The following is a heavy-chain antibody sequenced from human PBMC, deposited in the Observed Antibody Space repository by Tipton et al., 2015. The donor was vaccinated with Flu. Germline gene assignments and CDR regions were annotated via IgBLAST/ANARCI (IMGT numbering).Heavy chain of an antibody. CDR2: IYTTGST. Sequence: TLSLTCTVSGGSISSGSYYWSWIRQPAGKGLEWIGRIYTTGSTNYNPSLKSRVTISADTSKNKFSLELRSVTAADTAVYYCARGPGRYSSGWYFVDYWGQGTLVTVSS. V-gene: IGHV4-61*02. D-gene: IGHD6-19*01. CDR1: GGSISSGSYY. J-gene: IGHJ4*02. CDR3: ARGPGRYSSGWYFVDY.